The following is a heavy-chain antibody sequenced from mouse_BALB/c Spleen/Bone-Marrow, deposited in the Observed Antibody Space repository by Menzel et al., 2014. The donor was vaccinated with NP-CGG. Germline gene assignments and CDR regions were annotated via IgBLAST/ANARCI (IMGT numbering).Heavy chain of an antibody. J-gene: IGHJ2*01. Sequence: EVKLMESGPGLVKPSQSLSLPCTVTGYSITSDYAWNWIRQFPGNKLAWMGSISYSGGTDYNPTLKSRFSITRDTSKNQFFLQLNSVTAEDTATYYCARKFYYFDYWGHGTTLTVSS. V-gene: IGHV3-2*02. CDR1: GYSITSDYA. CDR2: ISYSGGT. CDR3: ARKFYYFDY.